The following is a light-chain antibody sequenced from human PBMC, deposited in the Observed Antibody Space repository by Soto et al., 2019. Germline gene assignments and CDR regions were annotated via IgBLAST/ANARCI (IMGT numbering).Light chain of an antibody. Sequence: DIQMTQSPSTLSASVGDRVTITCRASQSISSWLAWYQQKPGKAPKLLIYGASSLESGVPSRFSSSGSGTEFTLTISSLQPDDFATYYCQQYNSYRTFGQGTKLEIK. CDR3: QQYNSYRT. V-gene: IGKV1-5*01. CDR2: GAS. J-gene: IGKJ2*01. CDR1: QSISSW.